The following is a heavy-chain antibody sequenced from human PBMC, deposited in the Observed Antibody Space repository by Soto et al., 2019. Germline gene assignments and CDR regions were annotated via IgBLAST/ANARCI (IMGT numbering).Heavy chain of an antibody. V-gene: IGHV4-4*03. Sequence: LETLSLTCAVSGGSISSSNWWSWVRQPPGKGLEWIGEIYHSGSTNYNPSLKSRVTISVDKSKNQFSLKLSSVTAADTAVYYCARLRDDYVWGSYRAYYFDYWGQGTLVTVS. CDR3: ARLRDDYVWGSYRAYYFDY. J-gene: IGHJ4*02. CDR2: IYHSGST. D-gene: IGHD3-16*02. CDR1: GGSISSSNW.